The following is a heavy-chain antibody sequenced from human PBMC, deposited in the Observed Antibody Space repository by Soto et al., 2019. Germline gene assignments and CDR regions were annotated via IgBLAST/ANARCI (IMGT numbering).Heavy chain of an antibody. CDR3: ARYSGWYSYNWFDP. D-gene: IGHD6-19*01. J-gene: IGHJ5*02. Sequence: GGSLRLSCAASGFTFSSYEMNWVRQAPGKGLEWVSYISSSGSTIYYADSVKGRFTISRDNAKNSLYLQMNSLRGEDTAMYYCARYSGWYSYNWFDPWGQGTLVTVSS. CDR1: GFTFSSYE. CDR2: ISSSGSTI. V-gene: IGHV3-48*03.